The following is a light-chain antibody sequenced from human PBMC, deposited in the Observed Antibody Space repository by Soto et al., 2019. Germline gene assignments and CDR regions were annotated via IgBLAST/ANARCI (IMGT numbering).Light chain of an antibody. J-gene: IGLJ1*01. CDR1: SSDVGAFNY. CDR2: DVS. CDR3: NSYTSNNTYV. Sequence: QSALAQPASVSGSPGQAITISCSGTSSDVGAFNYVSWYQQHPGKAPKLMIYDVSNRPSGVSNRFSGSKSGNTASLTISGLRAEDEADYYCNSYTSNNTYVFGTGTKVNV. V-gene: IGLV2-14*03.